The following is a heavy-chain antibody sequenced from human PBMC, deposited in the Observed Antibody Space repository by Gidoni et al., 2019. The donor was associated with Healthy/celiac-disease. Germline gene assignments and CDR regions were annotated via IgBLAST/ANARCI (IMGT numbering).Heavy chain of an antibody. CDR2: ISSNGGST. CDR3: VKDFEVATITDETDNWFDP. J-gene: IGHJ5*02. D-gene: IGHD5-12*01. Sequence: EVQLVESGGGLVQPGGSLRLSCAAAGFTFSSYAMHWVRQAPGKGLEYVSAISSNGGSTYYAYSVKGRFTISGDNSKTTLYLQMRSLRAEVTAVYYCVKDFEVATITDETDNWFDPWGQGTLVTVSS. CDR1: GFTFSSYA. V-gene: IGHV3-64D*06.